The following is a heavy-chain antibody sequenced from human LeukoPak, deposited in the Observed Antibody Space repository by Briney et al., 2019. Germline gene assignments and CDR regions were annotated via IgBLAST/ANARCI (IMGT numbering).Heavy chain of an antibody. CDR2: IYYSGST. Sequence: SETLSLTCTVSGGSISSYYWSWIRQHPGKGLEWIGYIYYSGSTYYNPSLKSRVTISVDTSKNQFSLKLSSVTAADTAVYYCARQPKLERRLGWFDPWGQGALVTVSS. D-gene: IGHD1-1*01. CDR1: GGSISSYY. V-gene: IGHV4-59*08. CDR3: ARQPKLERRLGWFDP. J-gene: IGHJ5*02.